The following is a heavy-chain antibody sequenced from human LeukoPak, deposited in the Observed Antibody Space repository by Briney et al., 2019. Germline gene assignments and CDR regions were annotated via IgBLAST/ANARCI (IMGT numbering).Heavy chain of an antibody. CDR3: ARAGGYCGRISCPYYFDY. J-gene: IGHJ4*02. CDR2: MNPNSGNT. V-gene: IGHV1-8*01. Sequence: ASVKVSCKASGYTFTSYDINWVRQATGQGLEWMGWMNPNSGNTGYAQKFQGRVTMTRNTSISTAYMELSSLRSEDTAVYYCARAGGYCGRISCPYYFDYWGQGSPVAVSS. D-gene: IGHD2-15*01. CDR1: GYTFTSYD.